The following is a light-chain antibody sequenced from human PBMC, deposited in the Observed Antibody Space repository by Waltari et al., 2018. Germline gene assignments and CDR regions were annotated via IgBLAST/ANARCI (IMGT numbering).Light chain of an antibody. Sequence: IQLTQSPSFVSACVGDRITITCRASQGISSYLAWYQQKPGKAPKLLISAASTLQSGVPSRFSGSGSGTQFTLTISSLQPEDFATYYCLQVINYPRTFGQGTKLEIK. CDR2: AAS. CDR1: QGISSY. V-gene: IGKV1-9*01. CDR3: LQVINYPRT. J-gene: IGKJ1*01.